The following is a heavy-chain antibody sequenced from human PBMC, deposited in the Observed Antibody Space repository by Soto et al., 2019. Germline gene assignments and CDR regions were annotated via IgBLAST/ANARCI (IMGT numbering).Heavy chain of an antibody. V-gene: IGHV4-59*01. J-gene: IGHJ6*02. CDR3: ARDEDGRYCTNGVCYSGFDGMDV. D-gene: IGHD2-8*01. CDR1: GGSISSYY. CDR2: IYYSGST. Sequence: TLSLTCPVSGGSISSYYWSWIRQPPGKGLEWIGYIYYSGSTNYNPSLKSRVTISVDTSKNQFSLKLSSVTTADTAVYYCARDEDGRYCTNGVCYSGFDGMDVWGQGTTVTVSS.